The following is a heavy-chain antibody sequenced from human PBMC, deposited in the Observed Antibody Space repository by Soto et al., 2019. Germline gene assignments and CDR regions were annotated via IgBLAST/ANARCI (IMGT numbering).Heavy chain of an antibody. CDR1: GFNCSNYA. D-gene: IGHD4-17*01. V-gene: IGHV3-23*01. CDR3: AKTRSSYGDYNS. Sequence: GGSLRLSSTASGFNCSNYAMRWVRQTQGKGLEWVSAISGSGGSTYYADSVKGRFTISRDNSKNTLYLQMNSLRAEDTAVYYCAKTRSSYGDYNSWGQGTLVTVSS. CDR2: ISGSGGST. J-gene: IGHJ4*02.